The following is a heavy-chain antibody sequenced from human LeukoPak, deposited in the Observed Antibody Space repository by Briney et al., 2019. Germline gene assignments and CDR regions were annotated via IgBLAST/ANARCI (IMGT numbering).Heavy chain of an antibody. CDR1: GGSFSGYY. V-gene: IGHV4-34*01. D-gene: IGHD2-2*02. J-gene: IGHJ4*02. Sequence: SETLSLTCAVYGGSFSGYYWSWIRQPPGKGLEWIGEINHSGSTNYNPSLKSRAAISVDTSKNQFSLKLSSVTAADTAVYYCARGGFGCSSTSCYIERELHFDYWGQGTLVTVSS. CDR2: INHSGST. CDR3: ARGGFGCSSTSCYIERELHFDY.